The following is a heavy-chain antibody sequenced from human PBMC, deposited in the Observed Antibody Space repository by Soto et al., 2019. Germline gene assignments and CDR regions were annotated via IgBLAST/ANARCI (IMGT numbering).Heavy chain of an antibody. CDR1: GGTFSSYT. CDR2: IIPILGIA. J-gene: IGHJ6*02. V-gene: IGHV1-69*04. Sequence: GASVKVSCKASGGTFSSYTISWVRQAPGQGLEWMGRIIPILGIANYAQKFQGRVTITADKSTSTAYMELSSLRSEDTAVYYCARDPPYYYDSSGYLPNYYGMDVWGQGTTVTVSS. D-gene: IGHD3-22*01. CDR3: ARDPPYYYDSSGYLPNYYGMDV.